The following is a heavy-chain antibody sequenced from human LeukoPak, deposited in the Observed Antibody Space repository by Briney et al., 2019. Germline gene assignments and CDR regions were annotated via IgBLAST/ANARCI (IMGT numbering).Heavy chain of an antibody. D-gene: IGHD6-13*01. CDR1: GFTFSTYS. J-gene: IGHJ4*02. CDR3: ARDGGSWSRVPTWADY. Sequence: PGGSLRLSCAASGFTFSTYSMNWVRQAPGKGLEWVSYISSSSSTIYYANSVKGRFTISRDNAKNSLYLQMNSLRDEDTAVYYCARDGGSWSRVPTWADYWGQGTPVTVSS. V-gene: IGHV3-48*02. CDR2: ISSSSSTI.